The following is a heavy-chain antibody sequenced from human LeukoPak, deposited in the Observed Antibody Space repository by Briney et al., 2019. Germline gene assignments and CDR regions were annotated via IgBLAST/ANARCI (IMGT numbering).Heavy chain of an antibody. D-gene: IGHD1-1*01. CDR1: RFTASSNY. V-gene: IGHV3-53*01. Sequence: GGSLRLSCAPSRFTASSNYMSWVRQAPGKGLEWVSVIYNGGSTYYADSVTGRFTISRDNSKNTLYLQMNSLRAEDTAVYYCARGGSWNDFDYWGQGTLVTVSS. J-gene: IGHJ4*02. CDR3: ARGGSWNDFDY. CDR2: IYNGGST.